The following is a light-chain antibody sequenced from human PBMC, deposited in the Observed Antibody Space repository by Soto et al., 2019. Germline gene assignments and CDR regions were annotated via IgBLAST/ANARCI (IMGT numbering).Light chain of an antibody. J-gene: IGKJ1*01. CDR3: HQCYLYWT. Sequence: DIQMTQSPSTLPAFVGDRVTITCRASQTIGNWLAWYQQKPGQVPKLLIYNVSSLESGVPSRFSGSGSGTEFTLTISSLQPDDCATYYCHQCYLYWTFGQGTKVEIK. CDR2: NVS. V-gene: IGKV1-5*03. CDR1: QTIGNW.